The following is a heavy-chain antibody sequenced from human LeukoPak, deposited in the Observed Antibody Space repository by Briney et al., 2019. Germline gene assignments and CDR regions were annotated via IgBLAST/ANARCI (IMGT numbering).Heavy chain of an antibody. J-gene: IGHJ4*02. CDR2: INPNSSGT. CDR1: GYTFTVYY. CDR3: ARSLQTGYDY. Sequence: ASVKVSSKASGYTFTVYYMHWMRQAPGQGLEWMGWINPNSSGTNYAQKFQGWVTITSDTSISTAYMERSRLRSDDTAVYYCARSLQTGYDYWGQGTLVTVSS. D-gene: IGHD3-9*01. V-gene: IGHV1-2*04.